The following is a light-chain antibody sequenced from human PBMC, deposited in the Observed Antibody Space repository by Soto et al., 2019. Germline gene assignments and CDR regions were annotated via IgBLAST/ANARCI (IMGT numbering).Light chain of an antibody. CDR3: NSYTSSSTLYV. CDR2: EVS. Sequence: QSVLTQPASVSGSPGQSITISCTGTSSDVGTYNYVSWYQQHPGKAPKLMIYEVSNRPSGVSNRFSGSKSGNTASLTISGLQAEDEADYYCNSYTSSSTLYVFGTGTQLTVL. CDR1: SSDVGTYNY. J-gene: IGLJ1*01. V-gene: IGLV2-14*01.